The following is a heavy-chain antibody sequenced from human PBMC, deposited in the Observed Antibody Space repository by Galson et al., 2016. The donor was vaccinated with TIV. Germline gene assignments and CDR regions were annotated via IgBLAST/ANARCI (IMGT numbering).Heavy chain of an antibody. D-gene: IGHD3-3*01. CDR2: MSHSGST. V-gene: IGHV4-4*02. Sequence: ETLSLTCAVSSGSISSSNWWSWVRQPPGKGLEWIGEMSHSGSTDYNPSLKSRVTISVDKSKNQFPLKLSSVIAADTAVYYCAKITNTIGTYYVDYWGQGTLVTVSS. J-gene: IGHJ4*02. CDR3: AKITNTIGTYYVDY. CDR1: SGSISSSNW.